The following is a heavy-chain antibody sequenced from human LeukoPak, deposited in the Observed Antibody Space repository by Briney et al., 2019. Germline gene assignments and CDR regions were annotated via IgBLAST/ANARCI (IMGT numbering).Heavy chain of an antibody. J-gene: IGHJ5*02. D-gene: IGHD2-15*01. CDR3: ARGYCSGGSCYA. Sequence: GGSLRLSCAASGFTFSSYEMNWVRQAPGKGLEWVSYISSSGSTIYYADSVKGRFTISRDNAKNSLYLQVNSLRAEDTAVYYCARGYCSGGSCYAWGQGTLVTVSS. V-gene: IGHV3-48*03. CDR2: ISSSGSTI. CDR1: GFTFSSYE.